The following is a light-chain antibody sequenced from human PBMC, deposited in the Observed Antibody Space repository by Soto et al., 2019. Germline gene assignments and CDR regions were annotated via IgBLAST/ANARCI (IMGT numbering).Light chain of an antibody. Sequence: DFVMTQSPDSLAVSLGERATINCKSSQSVFWASNEKNYLAWYQQKPGQPPRLLIYWASTRESGVPVRFSGSWSGTDFTLTISSLQAEDVAIYYCQQYFATPLAFGGGTKVEIK. V-gene: IGKV4-1*01. CDR1: QSVFWASNEKNY. CDR3: QQYFATPLA. CDR2: WAS. J-gene: IGKJ4*01.